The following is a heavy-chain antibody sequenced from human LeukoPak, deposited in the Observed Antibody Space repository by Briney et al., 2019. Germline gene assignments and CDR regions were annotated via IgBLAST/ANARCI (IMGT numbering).Heavy chain of an antibody. D-gene: IGHD4-11*01. Sequence: ASVKVSCKASGYTFTSYDIHWVRPATGQGLEWMGWMNPNSGNTGYAQKFQGRVTMTRNTSISTAYMELSSLRSEDTAVYYCARSYSNYSAFDIWGQGTMVTVSS. CDR3: ARSYSNYSAFDI. CDR2: MNPNSGNT. CDR1: GYTFTSYD. V-gene: IGHV1-8*01. J-gene: IGHJ3*02.